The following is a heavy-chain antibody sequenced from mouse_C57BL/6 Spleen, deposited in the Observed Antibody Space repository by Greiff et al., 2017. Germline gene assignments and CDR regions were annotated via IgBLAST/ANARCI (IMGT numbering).Heavy chain of an antibody. V-gene: IGHV10-1*01. CDR2: IRRKSNNYAS. J-gene: IGHJ4*01. CDR1: GFSFNTYA. CDR3: GRHGLLYAMDY. D-gene: IGHD6-1*01. Sequence: EVNVVESGGGLVQPKGSLKLSCAASGFSFNTYAMNWVRQAPGKGLEWVARIRRKSNNYASYYDDSVKDRFTISRDNAESMQYLQMNNLKSEDTAMYYWGRHGLLYAMDYWGQGTSVTVSS.